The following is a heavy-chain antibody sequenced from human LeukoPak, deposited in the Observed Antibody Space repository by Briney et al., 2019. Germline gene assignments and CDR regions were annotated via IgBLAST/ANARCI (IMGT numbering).Heavy chain of an antibody. CDR1: GFTFSYHW. CDR3: AKDSYSKRDY. J-gene: IGHJ4*02. D-gene: IGHD5-18*01. CDR2: IKNDGTVK. Sequence: GSLRLSCAASGFTFSYHWLTWVRQAPGKGLEWVANIKNDGTVKNYVDSLKGRFTISRDNAKNSLYLQMNSLRAEDTGVYYCAKDSYSKRDYWGQGVLVTVSS. V-gene: IGHV3-7*01.